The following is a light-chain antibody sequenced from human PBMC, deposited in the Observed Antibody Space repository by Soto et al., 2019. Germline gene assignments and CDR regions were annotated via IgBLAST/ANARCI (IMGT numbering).Light chain of an antibody. V-gene: IGLV1-47*02. CDR2: NNN. CDR3: AAWDDSLSGPV. Sequence: QSVLTQPPSASGTPGQRVTISCSGSTSNLGSHFVYWYQQLPGTAPKLLIYNNNQRPSGVPDRFSGSKSGTSASLAISGLRSDDESDYYCAAWDDSLSGPVFGGETKLTVL. CDR1: TSNLGSHF. J-gene: IGLJ3*02.